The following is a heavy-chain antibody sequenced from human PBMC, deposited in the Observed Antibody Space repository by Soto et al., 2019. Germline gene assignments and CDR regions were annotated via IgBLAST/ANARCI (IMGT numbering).Heavy chain of an antibody. J-gene: IGHJ3*02. Sequence: GALRLSCAASGFTFSSYWMHWVRQAPGKGLVWVSRINSDGSSTSYADSVKGRFTISRDNAKNTLYLQMNSLRAEDTAVYYCARDAGVVSAFDIWGQGTMVTVSS. CDR2: INSDGSST. V-gene: IGHV3-74*01. D-gene: IGHD2-21*01. CDR3: ARDAGVVSAFDI. CDR1: GFTFSSYW.